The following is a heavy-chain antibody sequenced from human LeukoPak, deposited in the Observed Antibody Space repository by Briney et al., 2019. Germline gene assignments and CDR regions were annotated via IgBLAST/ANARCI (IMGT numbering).Heavy chain of an antibody. Sequence: GGSLRLSCAASGFTFSSYSVNWVRQAPGKGLEWVSAISGSGGSTYYADSVKGRFTISRDNSKNTLYLQMNSLRAEDTAVYYCAKDLSGYYYMDVWGKGTTVTISS. J-gene: IGHJ6*03. CDR3: AKDLSGYYYMDV. CDR1: GFTFSSYS. CDR2: ISGSGGST. D-gene: IGHD3-10*01. V-gene: IGHV3-23*01.